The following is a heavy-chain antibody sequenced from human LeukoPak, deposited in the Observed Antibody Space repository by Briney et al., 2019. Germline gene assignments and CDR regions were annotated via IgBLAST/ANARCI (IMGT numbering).Heavy chain of an antibody. CDR2: ISSSSSYT. Sequence: GGSLRLSCVASGFTFISYTMSWVRQAPGKGLEWVSCISSSSSYTYYGDTLKGRFTISRDNAKNSLYLQMDNLRADDTAMYYCARALSPASGWLGSWGQGTLVTVSS. D-gene: IGHD6-19*01. CDR3: ARALSPASGWLGS. CDR1: GFTFISYT. J-gene: IGHJ5*01. V-gene: IGHV3-21*01.